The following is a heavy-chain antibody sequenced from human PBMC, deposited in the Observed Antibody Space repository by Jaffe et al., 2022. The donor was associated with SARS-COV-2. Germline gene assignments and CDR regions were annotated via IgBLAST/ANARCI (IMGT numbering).Heavy chain of an antibody. Sequence: EVQLVESGGGLVQPGRSLRLSCTASGFTFGDYAMSWFRQAPGKGLEWVGFIRSKAYGGTTEYAASVKGRFTISRDDSKSIAYLQMNSLKTEDTAVYYCTREIGAVTVARFDPWGQGTLVTVSS. J-gene: IGHJ5*02. D-gene: IGHD2-15*01. CDR2: IRSKAYGGTT. V-gene: IGHV3-49*03. CDR3: TREIGAVTVARFDP. CDR1: GFTFGDYA.